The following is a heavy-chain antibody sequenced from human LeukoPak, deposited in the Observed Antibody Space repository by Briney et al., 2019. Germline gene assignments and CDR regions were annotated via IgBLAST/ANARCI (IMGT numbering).Heavy chain of an antibody. J-gene: IGHJ4*02. Sequence: GGSLRLSCAASGFTFSSYGMHWVRQAPGKGLEWVAVIWYDGSNKYYADSVKGRFTISRDNSKNTLYLQMNSPRAEDTAVYYCARDRATVTSPFDYWGQGTLVTVSS. D-gene: IGHD4-17*01. CDR1: GFTFSSYG. CDR2: IWYDGSNK. V-gene: IGHV3-33*01. CDR3: ARDRATVTSPFDY.